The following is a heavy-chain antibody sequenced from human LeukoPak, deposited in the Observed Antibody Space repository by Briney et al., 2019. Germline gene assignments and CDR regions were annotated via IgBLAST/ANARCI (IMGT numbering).Heavy chain of an antibody. CDR3: ARGPPTDYYESSGFYYVFDY. Sequence: PSETQSLTCAVYGGSFSGYYWSWIRQPPGKGLEWIGETNHSGSTNYNPSLKSRVTISVDTSKNQFSLKLSSVTAADTAVYFCARGPPTDYYESSGFYYVFDYWGQGTLVTVSS. V-gene: IGHV4-34*01. CDR2: TNHSGST. D-gene: IGHD3-22*01. J-gene: IGHJ4*02. CDR1: GGSFSGYY.